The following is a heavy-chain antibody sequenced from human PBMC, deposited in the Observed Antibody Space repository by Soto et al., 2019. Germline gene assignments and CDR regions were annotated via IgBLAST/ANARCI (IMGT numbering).Heavy chain of an antibody. V-gene: IGHV1-69*13. CDR1: GGTFSSYS. Sequence: ASVKVSCKASGGTFSSYSISWVRQAPGQGLEWMGGIIPIFGTANYAQKFQGRVTITADESTSTAYMELSSLRSEDTAVYYCARALCAVVRGVIYYYYGMDVWGQGTTVTVSS. J-gene: IGHJ6*02. CDR3: ARALCAVVRGVIYYYYGMDV. D-gene: IGHD3-10*01. CDR2: IIPIFGTA.